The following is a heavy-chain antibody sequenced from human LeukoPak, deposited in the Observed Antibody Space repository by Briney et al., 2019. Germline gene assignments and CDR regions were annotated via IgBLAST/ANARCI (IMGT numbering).Heavy chain of an antibody. D-gene: IGHD6-19*01. CDR1: GFTFSSYA. V-gene: IGHV3-30*03. J-gene: IGHJ5*02. CDR3: ASDSSGWYRWFDP. Sequence: GGSLRLSCAASGFTFSSYAMHWVRQAPGKGLEWVAAISYDGSNKYYADSVKGRFTISADNSKNTLYLQMNSLRAEDTAVYYCASDSSGWYRWFDPWGQGTLVTVSS. CDR2: ISYDGSNK.